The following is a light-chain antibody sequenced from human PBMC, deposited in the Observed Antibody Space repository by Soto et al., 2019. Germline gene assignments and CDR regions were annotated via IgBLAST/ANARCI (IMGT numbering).Light chain of an antibody. Sequence: EIVLTQSPGTLSLSPGERATLSCRASQSVSSSYLAWYQQKPGQAPRLLIYGASSRATGIPDRFSGSGSGTDFTLTFSRLEHEDFAVYYCQQYGSSPRTFGQGTKLEIK. CDR2: GAS. V-gene: IGKV3-20*01. CDR1: QSVSSSY. J-gene: IGKJ2*01. CDR3: QQYGSSPRT.